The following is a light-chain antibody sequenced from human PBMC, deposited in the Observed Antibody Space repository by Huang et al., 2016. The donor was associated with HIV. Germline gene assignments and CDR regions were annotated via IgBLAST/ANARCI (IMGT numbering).Light chain of an antibody. J-gene: IGKJ2*01. CDR2: LAS. CDR3: QQYDGYPYT. CDR1: QSVTTR. Sequence: DIQMTQSPSTLSASVGDRVTITCRASQSVTTRLAWYQQKPGKAPSLLIYLASRLESGVPSRFSGRGSGTEFTLTINSLQPDDFATYHCQQYDGYPYTFGQGTKLEIK. V-gene: IGKV1-5*03.